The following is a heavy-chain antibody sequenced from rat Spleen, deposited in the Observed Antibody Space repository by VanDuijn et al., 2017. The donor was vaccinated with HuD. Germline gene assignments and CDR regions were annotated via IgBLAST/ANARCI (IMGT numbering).Heavy chain of an antibody. CDR3: TTVEVGGTLYWYYDL. V-gene: IGHV5-27*01. J-gene: IGHJ1*01. D-gene: IGHD1-11*01. CDR1: GFTFSNYG. CDR2: ITTGGGST. Sequence: EVQLVESGGGLVQPGRSLKLSCAASGFTFSNYGMSWVRQAPTKGLEWVAYITTGGGSTYYRDSVKGRFTISRDNAKSTLYLQMDSLRSEDTATYYCTTVEVGGTLYWYYDLWGPGTMVTVSS.